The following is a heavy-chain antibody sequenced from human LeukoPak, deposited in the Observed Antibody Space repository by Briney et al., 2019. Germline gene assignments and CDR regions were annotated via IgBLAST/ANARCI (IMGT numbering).Heavy chain of an antibody. Sequence: AGSLRLSCAVSGFTFSDYYMSWIRQAPGKGLEWVSYISNSGSTIYYADSVKGRFTISRDNAKNSLYLQMNSLRAEDTAVYYCAREGKMATRTYYFDYWGQGTLVTVSS. CDR2: ISNSGSTI. V-gene: IGHV3-11*04. J-gene: IGHJ4*02. CDR3: AREGKMATRTYYFDY. CDR1: GFTFSDYY. D-gene: IGHD5-24*01.